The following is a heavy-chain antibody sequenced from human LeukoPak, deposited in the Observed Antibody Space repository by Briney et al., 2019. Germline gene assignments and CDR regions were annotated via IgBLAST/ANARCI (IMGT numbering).Heavy chain of an antibody. V-gene: IGHV3-23*01. CDR2: ISGSGGTT. D-gene: IGHD1-1*01. CDR3: AEDWGNWKDGWGYYFDY. J-gene: IGHJ4*02. CDR1: GFTFRSYW. Sequence: GSLRLSCAASGFTFRSYWMSWVRQAPGKGLEWVSAISGSGGTTYYADSVKGRFTISRDNSKNTLYLQMNRLRGEDTAVYHCAEDWGNWKDGWGYYFDYWGQGTLVTVSS.